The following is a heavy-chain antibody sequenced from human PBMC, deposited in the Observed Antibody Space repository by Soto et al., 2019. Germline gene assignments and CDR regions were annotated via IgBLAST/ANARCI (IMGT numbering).Heavy chain of an antibody. CDR1: GGSISSYY. Sequence: PSETLSLTCTVSGGSISSYYWSWIRQPPGKGLEWIGYIYYSGSTNYNPSLKSRVTISVDTSKNQFSLKLSSVTAADTAVYYCARATAGIAVAGTLDVWGQGTTVTVSS. CDR3: ARATAGIAVAGTLDV. CDR2: IYYSGST. J-gene: IGHJ6*02. D-gene: IGHD6-19*01. V-gene: IGHV4-59*01.